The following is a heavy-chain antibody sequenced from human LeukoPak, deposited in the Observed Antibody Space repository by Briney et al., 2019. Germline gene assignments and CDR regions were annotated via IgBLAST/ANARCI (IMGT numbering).Heavy chain of an antibody. V-gene: IGHV1-18*01. Sequence: GASVKVSCKASGYTFISYGISWVRQAPGQGLAWMGWISAYNGNTNYALKLQGRVTMTTDTSTSTAYMELRSLRSDDTAVYYCARDEQRKTYGMDVWGQGTTVTVSS. CDR2: ISAYNGNT. CDR1: GYTFISYG. D-gene: IGHD6-25*01. J-gene: IGHJ6*02. CDR3: ARDEQRKTYGMDV.